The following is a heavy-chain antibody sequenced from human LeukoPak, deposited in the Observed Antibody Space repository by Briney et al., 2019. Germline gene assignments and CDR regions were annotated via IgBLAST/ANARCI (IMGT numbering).Heavy chain of an antibody. CDR3: ARDYSDTWAFDI. CDR2: ISSSSTYM. Sequence: PGGSLRLSCAASGFTFSSYSMNWVRQAPGKGLEWVLAISSSSTYMYYADSVKGRFTISRDNAKNSLYLQMNSLRAEDTAVYYCARDYSDTWAFDIWGQGTMVAVSS. J-gene: IGHJ3*02. D-gene: IGHD2-15*01. V-gene: IGHV3-21*01. CDR1: GFTFSSYS.